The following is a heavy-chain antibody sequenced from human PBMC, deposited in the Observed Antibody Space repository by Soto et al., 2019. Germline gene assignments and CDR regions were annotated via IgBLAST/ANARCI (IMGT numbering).Heavy chain of an antibody. CDR1: GFTFSSYG. D-gene: IGHD3-10*01. CDR2: ISYDGSNK. CDR3: AKGEGLLWFGESPDAFDI. J-gene: IGHJ3*02. Sequence: GGSLRLSCAASGFTFSSYGMHWVRQAPGKGLEWVAVISYDGSNKYYADSVKGRFTISRDNSKNTLYLQMNSLRAEDTAVYYCAKGEGLLWFGESPDAFDIWGQGTMVTVSS. V-gene: IGHV3-30*18.